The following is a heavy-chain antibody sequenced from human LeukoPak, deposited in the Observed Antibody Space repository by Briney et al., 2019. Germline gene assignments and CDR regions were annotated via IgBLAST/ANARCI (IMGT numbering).Heavy chain of an antibody. J-gene: IGHJ6*03. CDR2: IYYGGST. CDR1: GGSVSSYY. Sequence: SETLSLTCTVPGGSVSSYYWSWIRQPPGKGLKWIGYIYYGGSTSYSPSLRSRVTISVDTSKNQFSLKLSSVTAADTAVYYCARETSQKGAHYMDVWGKGTTVTISS. CDR3: ARETSQKGAHYMDV. D-gene: IGHD3-16*01. V-gene: IGHV4-59*02.